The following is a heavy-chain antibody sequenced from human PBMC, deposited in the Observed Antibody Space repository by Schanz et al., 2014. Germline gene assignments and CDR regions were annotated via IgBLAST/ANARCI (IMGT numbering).Heavy chain of an antibody. D-gene: IGHD2-8*02. J-gene: IGHJ4*02. CDR1: GFTFSSYA. CDR2: ISGSGGST. V-gene: IGHV3-23*01. Sequence: EVQLLESGGGLVQPGGSLRLSCAASGFTFSSYAMSWVRQAPGKGLEWVSAISGSGGSTYYADSVKGRFIISRDNSQNTLYLQMDSLRPEDTAVYFCAKDTGYCHGGACYCFEYWGLGILVTVSS. CDR3: AKDTGYCHGGACYCFEY.